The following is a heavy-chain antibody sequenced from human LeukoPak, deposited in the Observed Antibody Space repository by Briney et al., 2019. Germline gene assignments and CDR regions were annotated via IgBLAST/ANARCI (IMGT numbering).Heavy chain of an antibody. CDR1: GFTFSSYY. D-gene: IGHD3-9*01. J-gene: IGHJ4*02. Sequence: GGSLRLSCAASGFTFSSYYMNWVRQAPGKGLQWVSSISTSSIYIYYADSVKGRFTISRDNAKNSLYLQMNSLKVEDTAVYYCARDRYLSAAWGQGTLVTVSS. V-gene: IGHV3-21*01. CDR2: ISTSSIYI. CDR3: ARDRYLSAA.